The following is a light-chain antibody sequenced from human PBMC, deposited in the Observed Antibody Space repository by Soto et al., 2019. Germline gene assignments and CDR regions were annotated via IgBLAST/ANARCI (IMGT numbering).Light chain of an antibody. CDR1: NSNIGAGYD. V-gene: IGLV1-40*01. CDR3: QSYDSSLSGSKV. Sequence: QSVLTQPPSVSGAPGQRVTISCTGSNSNIGAGYDVHWYQQLLGTAPKLLIYGNSNRPSGVPDRFSGSKSGTSASLAITGLQAEDEADYYCQSYDSSLSGSKVFGGGTKVTVL. CDR2: GNS. J-gene: IGLJ3*02.